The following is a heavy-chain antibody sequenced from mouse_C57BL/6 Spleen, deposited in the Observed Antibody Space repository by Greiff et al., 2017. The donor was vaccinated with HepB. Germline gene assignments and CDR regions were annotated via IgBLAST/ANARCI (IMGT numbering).Heavy chain of an antibody. J-gene: IGHJ3*01. CDR2: INPSTGGT. CDR3: ARDYGSSYGAWFAY. Sequence: EVQLQQSGPELVKPGASVKISCKASGYSFTGYYMNWVKQSPEKSLEWIGEINPSTGGTTYNQKFKAKATLTVDKSSSTAYMQLKSLTSEDSAVYYCARDYGSSYGAWFAYWGQGTLVTVSA. D-gene: IGHD1-1*01. V-gene: IGHV1-42*01. CDR1: GYSFTGYY.